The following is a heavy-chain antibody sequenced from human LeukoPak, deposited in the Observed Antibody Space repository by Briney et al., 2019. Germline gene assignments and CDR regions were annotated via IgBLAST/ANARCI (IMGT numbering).Heavy chain of an antibody. CDR2: FDPEDGET. Sequence: ASVKVSCKVSGYTLTELSMHWVRQAPGKGLEWMGGFDPEDGETIYAQKFQGRVTMTEDTSTDTAYMELSSLRSDDTAVYYCARVGGSYYVFNYWGQGTLVTVSS. D-gene: IGHD1-26*01. CDR3: ARVGGSYYVFNY. J-gene: IGHJ4*02. V-gene: IGHV1-24*01. CDR1: GYTLTELS.